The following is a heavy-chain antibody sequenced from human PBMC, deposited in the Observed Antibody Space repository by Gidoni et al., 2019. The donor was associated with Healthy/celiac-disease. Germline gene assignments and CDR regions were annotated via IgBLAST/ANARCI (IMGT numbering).Heavy chain of an antibody. V-gene: IGHV4-61*02. CDR3: ARGDGYKGYYFDY. Sequence: QVQLQESGPGLVKPSQTLSLTCTVSARSISSGSYYWSWIRQPAGKGLEWIGRIYSSGITNYNPSLKSRVTISVDTSKNQFSLKLNSVTAADTAVYYCARGDGYKGYYFDYWGQGTLVTVSS. J-gene: IGHJ4*02. CDR2: IYSSGIT. CDR1: ARSISSGSYY. D-gene: IGHD5-12*01.